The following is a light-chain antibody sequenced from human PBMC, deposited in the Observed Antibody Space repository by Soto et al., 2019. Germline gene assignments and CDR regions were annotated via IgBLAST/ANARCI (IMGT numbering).Light chain of an antibody. Sequence: LISQSPSTVSASVGDRVTITCRASESISRWLAWYQQKPGQAPKLLIHRASTLATGVPSRISGSGSGTDFTLTISNLQPDDFATYYCQQYKSYSPYTFGQGTKVDIK. CDR1: ESISRW. V-gene: IGKV1-5*03. CDR3: QQYKSYSPYT. CDR2: RAS. J-gene: IGKJ2*01.